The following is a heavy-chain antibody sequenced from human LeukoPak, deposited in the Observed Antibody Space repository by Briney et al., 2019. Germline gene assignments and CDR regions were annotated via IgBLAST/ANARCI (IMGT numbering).Heavy chain of an antibody. CDR2: IYYSGST. V-gene: IGHV4-59*08. CDR3: ARTVVVVAVQNYFDY. CDR1: GGSISSYY. Sequence: SETLSLTCTVSGGSISSYYWSWIRQPPGKGLEWIGYIYYSGSTNYNPSLKSRVTISVDTSKNQFSLKLSSVTAADTAVYYCARTVVVVAVQNYFDYWGQGTLVTVSS. J-gene: IGHJ4*02. D-gene: IGHD2-15*01.